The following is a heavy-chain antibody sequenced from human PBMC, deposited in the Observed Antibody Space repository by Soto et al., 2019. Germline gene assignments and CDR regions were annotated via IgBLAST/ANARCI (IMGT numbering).Heavy chain of an antibody. V-gene: IGHV3-11*01. Sequence: GGSLRLSCAASGFTFSDYYMSWIRQAPGKGLEWVSYISSSGSTIYYADSVKGRFTISRDNAKNSLYLQMNSLRAEDTAVYYCARDLLDNWNIRPGQEYYYYMDVWGKGTTVTVSS. J-gene: IGHJ6*03. CDR2: ISSSGSTI. CDR3: ARDLLDNWNIRPGQEYYYYMDV. CDR1: GFTFSDYY. D-gene: IGHD1-20*01.